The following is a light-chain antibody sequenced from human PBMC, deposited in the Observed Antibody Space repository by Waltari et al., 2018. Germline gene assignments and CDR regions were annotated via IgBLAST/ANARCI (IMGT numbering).Light chain of an antibody. J-gene: IGKJ4*01. CDR1: ESVSRY. Sequence: IVLTQSPATLSLSPGERATLSCRASESVSRYLAWYQQKPGQAPRLLIYEASNRATGIPARFSGSGSETDFTLTISSLEPEDFAVYYCQHRSDWPLTFGGGTKVEIK. V-gene: IGKV3-11*01. CDR3: QHRSDWPLT. CDR2: EAS.